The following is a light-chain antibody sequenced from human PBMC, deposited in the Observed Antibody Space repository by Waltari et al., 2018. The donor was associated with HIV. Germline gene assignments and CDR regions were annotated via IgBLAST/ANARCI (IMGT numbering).Light chain of an antibody. CDR3: QVWDSSTTRVG. J-gene: IGLJ2*01. CDR1: NIGSKN. Sequence: SFELTQPLSVSVALGQTARISCGGNNIGSKNVHWYQQKPGQAPVLVIFRDYNRPSGMPERFSGSSSENTATLTLNSAQAGDEADYYCQVWDSSTTRVGFGGGTKLTVL. V-gene: IGLV3-9*01. CDR2: RDY.